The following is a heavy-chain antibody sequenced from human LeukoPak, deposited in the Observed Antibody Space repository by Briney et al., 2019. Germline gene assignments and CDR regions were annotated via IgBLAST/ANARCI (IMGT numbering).Heavy chain of an antibody. V-gene: IGHV4-39*01. D-gene: IGHD6-13*01. CDR2: IYYSGGT. CDR1: GGSISSSSYS. CDR3: ARHRGSSWYDAFDI. J-gene: IGHJ3*02. Sequence: SSETLSLTCTVSGGSISSSSYSWGWIRQPPGKGLEWIGSIYYSGGTYYNPSLKSRVTISIDTSKNQFSLKLSSVTAADSAVYYCARHRGSSWYDAFDIWGQGTMVTVSS.